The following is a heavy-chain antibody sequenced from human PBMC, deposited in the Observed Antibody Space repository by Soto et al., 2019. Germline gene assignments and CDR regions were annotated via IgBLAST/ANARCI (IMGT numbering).Heavy chain of an antibody. V-gene: IGHV1-18*01. CDR2: ISAYNRNT. Sequence: ASVKVSCKPSGDTFTSYGISCMRQAPGRGLEWMGGISAYNRNTNYAQKLQGRVTMATDTSTSTAYMELRSLRSDDTAVYYCARDDRYYYDSSGPPDYGGQGTLVTVSS. CDR3: ARDDRYYYDSSGPPDY. D-gene: IGHD3-22*01. J-gene: IGHJ4*02. CDR1: GDTFTSYG.